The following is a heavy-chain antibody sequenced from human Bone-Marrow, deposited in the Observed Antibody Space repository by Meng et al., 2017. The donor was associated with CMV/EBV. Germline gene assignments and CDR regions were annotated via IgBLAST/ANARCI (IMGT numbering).Heavy chain of an antibody. CDR1: GLTFSGSA. D-gene: IGHD5-18*01. CDR3: TGHVDTALVTVDY. CDR2: IRTKANNYAT. V-gene: IGHV3-73*01. J-gene: IGHJ4*02. Sequence: SGLTFSGSAIHWVRQASGKGLEWVGRIRTKANNYATTHAASVKGRFTISRDDSKNTAYLQMNSLKTEDTAVYYCTGHVDTALVTVDYWGQGTLVTVSS.